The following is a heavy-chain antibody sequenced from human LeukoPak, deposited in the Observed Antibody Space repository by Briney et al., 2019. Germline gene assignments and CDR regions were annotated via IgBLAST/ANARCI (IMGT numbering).Heavy chain of an antibody. CDR2: IYPDGSNT. D-gene: IGHD2-15*01. Sequence: GESLKISCQGSGYSFTNYWIGWVRQMPGKGLEWMGSIYPDGSNTRYGPSFQGQVSISADKSVSTAYLQWSSLKASDTAIYYCARREEYCSGGSCYRSGLDVWGQGTTVTVSS. CDR1: GYSFTNYW. V-gene: IGHV5-51*01. J-gene: IGHJ6*02. CDR3: ARREEYCSGGSCYRSGLDV.